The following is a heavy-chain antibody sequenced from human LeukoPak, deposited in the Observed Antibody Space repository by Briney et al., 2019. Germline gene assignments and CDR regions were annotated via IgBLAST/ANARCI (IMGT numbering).Heavy chain of an antibody. CDR1: GFTFSSYS. Sequence: GGSLRLSCAASGFTFSSYSMNWVRQAPGKGLEWVSSISSSSSYIYYADSVKGRFTISRDNAKNSLYLQMNSLRAEDTAVYYCARDLGEYSYGPAFDYWGQGTLVTVSS. J-gene: IGHJ4*02. V-gene: IGHV3-21*01. CDR3: ARDLGEYSYGPAFDY. D-gene: IGHD5-18*01. CDR2: ISSSSSYI.